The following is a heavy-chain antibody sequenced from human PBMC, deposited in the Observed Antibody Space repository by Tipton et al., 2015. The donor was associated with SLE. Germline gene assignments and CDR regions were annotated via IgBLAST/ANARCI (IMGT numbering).Heavy chain of an antibody. D-gene: IGHD3-3*01. J-gene: IGHJ3*02. V-gene: IGHV3-23*01. CDR3: AASVVEFWSGYPI. Sequence: SLRLSCAASGFIFTNYAMSWVRQAPGKGLEWVSAISGEGGRTYYLDSVKGRFSIFRDNSNNMLYLQMNSLRAEDTAGYYCAASVVEFWSGYPIWGQGTKVTVSS. CDR1: GFIFTNYA. CDR2: ISGEGGRT.